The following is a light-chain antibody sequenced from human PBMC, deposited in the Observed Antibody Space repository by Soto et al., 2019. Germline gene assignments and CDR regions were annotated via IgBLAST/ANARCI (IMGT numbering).Light chain of an antibody. CDR1: KLGDKY. CDR3: QAWDSSVVV. CDR2: QDS. V-gene: IGLV3-1*01. Sequence: SYELTQPPSVSVSPGQTASITCSGDKLGDKYACWYQQKPGQSPVLVIYQDSKRPSGIPERFSGSNSGNTATLTISGTQAMDEADHYCQAWDSSVVVFGGGTKVTVL. J-gene: IGLJ2*01.